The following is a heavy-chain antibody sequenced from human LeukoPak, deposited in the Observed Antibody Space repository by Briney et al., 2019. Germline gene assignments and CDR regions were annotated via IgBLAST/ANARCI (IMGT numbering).Heavy chain of an antibody. CDR2: IYSGGST. CDR1: GFTVSSNY. CDR3: ARDRGRDFDWLPYNWFDP. V-gene: IGHV3-53*05. D-gene: IGHD3-9*01. Sequence: PGGSLRLSCAASGFTVSSNYMSWVRQAPGKGLQWVSIIYSGGSTYYADSVKGRLTISRDNSKNTLYLQMNSLRAEDTAVYYCARDRGRDFDWLPYNWFDPWGQGPLVTVSS. J-gene: IGHJ5*02.